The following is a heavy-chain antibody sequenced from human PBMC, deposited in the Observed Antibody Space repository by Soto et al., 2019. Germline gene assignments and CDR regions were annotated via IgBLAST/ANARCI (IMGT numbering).Heavy chain of an antibody. J-gene: IGHJ4*02. CDR3: TAWPLSSCFDY. V-gene: IGHV3-7*05. D-gene: IGHD6-13*01. Sequence: EVQLVESGGGLVQPGGSLRLSCAGSGFRFSTFKMNWVRQAPGKGLEWVANINQDGSDTDYWDSVKGRFTISRDNAKNSLYLHMNSLRVEDTAVYYCTAWPLSSCFDYWGQGTLVTVSS. CDR2: INQDGSDT. CDR1: GFRFSTFK.